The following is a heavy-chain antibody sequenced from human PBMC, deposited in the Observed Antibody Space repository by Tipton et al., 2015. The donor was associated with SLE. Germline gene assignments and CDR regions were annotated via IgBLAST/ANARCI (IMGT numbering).Heavy chain of an antibody. J-gene: IGHJ4*02. CDR3: ARDKCGGGSCYSPY. CDR2: IRSKAYGGTA. V-gene: IGHV3-49*04. Sequence: SLRLSCTASGFTFGDYAMTWVRQAPGKGLEWVGFIRSKAYGGTAVYAASVKGRFTISRDDSKSIAYLQMDSLQTEDTAVYYCARDKCGGGSCYSPYWGQGTPVTVSS. CDR1: GFTFGDYA. D-gene: IGHD2-15*01.